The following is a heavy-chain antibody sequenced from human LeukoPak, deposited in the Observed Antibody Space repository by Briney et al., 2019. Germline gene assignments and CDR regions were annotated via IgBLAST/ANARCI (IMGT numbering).Heavy chain of an antibody. CDR3: ARVAYGSGSYYGTFDY. D-gene: IGHD3-10*01. CDR2: ISSTSTTI. Sequence: GGSLRLPCAASGFTFSSHGMNWVRQAPGKGLEWVSYISSTSTTIYHAASVKGRFTISRDNAKNSLYLEMNSLRVEDTAVYYCARVAYGSGSYYGTFDYWGQGTLVTASS. CDR1: GFTFSSHG. J-gene: IGHJ4*02. V-gene: IGHV3-48*01.